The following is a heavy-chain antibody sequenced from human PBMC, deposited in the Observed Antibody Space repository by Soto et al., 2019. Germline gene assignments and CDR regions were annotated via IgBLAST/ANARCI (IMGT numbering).Heavy chain of an antibody. V-gene: IGHV1-46*01. J-gene: IGHJ6*02. CDR3: ARDRVRITGTNYYYYGMDV. Sequence: GASVKVSCKASGYTFTSYYMHWVRQAPGQGLEWMGIINPSGGSTSYAQKFQGRVTMTRDTSTSTVYMELSSLRSEDTAVYYCARDRVRITGTNYYYYGMDVWGQGTTVTVSS. D-gene: IGHD1-7*01. CDR1: GYTFTSYY. CDR2: INPSGGST.